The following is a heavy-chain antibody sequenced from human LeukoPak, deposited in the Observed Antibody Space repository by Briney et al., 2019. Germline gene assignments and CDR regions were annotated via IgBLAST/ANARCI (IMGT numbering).Heavy chain of an antibody. CDR1: GFTFSSYS. J-gene: IGHJ5*02. Sequence: GGSLRLSCAASGFTFSSYSMNWVRQAPGKGLEWVSAISGSGGSTYYADSVKGRFTISRDNSKNTLYLQMNSLRAEDTAVYYCAKDGYYYDSSGPWGQGTLVTVSS. V-gene: IGHV3-23*01. CDR3: AKDGYYYDSSGP. D-gene: IGHD3-22*01. CDR2: ISGSGGST.